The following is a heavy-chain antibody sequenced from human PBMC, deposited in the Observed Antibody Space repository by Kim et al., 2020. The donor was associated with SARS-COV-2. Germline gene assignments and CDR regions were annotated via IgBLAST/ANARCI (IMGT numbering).Heavy chain of an antibody. V-gene: IGHV3-30-3*01. CDR3: SRDALSRIRGLTYF. D-gene: IGHD3-10*01. Sequence: GGSLRLSCAVSGFTFSSCAIHWVRQAPGKGLEWVAVISYDGSNKNSADFVKGRFTLSRDNSKNPLYLQMNTLRAEDTALYYCSRDALSRIRGLTYF. J-gene: IGHJ1*01. CDR1: GFTFSSCA. CDR2: ISYDGSNK.